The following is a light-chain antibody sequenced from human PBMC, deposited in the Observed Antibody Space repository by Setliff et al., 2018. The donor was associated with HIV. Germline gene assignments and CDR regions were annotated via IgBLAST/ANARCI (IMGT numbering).Light chain of an antibody. CDR2: EVR. J-gene: IGLJ1*01. CDR1: SSDVGGYNY. CDR3: SSYAITNTLP. Sequence: QSVLAQPASVSGSPGQSITISCTGTSSDVGGYNYVSWYQQHPGKAPKPIIYEVRNRPSGVSNRFSGSKSGNTASLTISGLQAEDEGDYYCSSYAITNTLPFGTGTKVTVL. V-gene: IGLV2-14*01.